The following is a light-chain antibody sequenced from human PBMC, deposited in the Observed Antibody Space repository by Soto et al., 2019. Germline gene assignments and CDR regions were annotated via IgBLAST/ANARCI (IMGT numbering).Light chain of an antibody. CDR3: QQYNNWPPYT. CDR2: GAS. J-gene: IGKJ2*01. CDR1: QSISDN. V-gene: IGKV3-15*01. Sequence: EIVMTQSPATLSVSPGERATLSCRASQSISDNLAWYQQRPGQSPRLLIYGASSRATGIPARFSGSGSGTEFSLTINSLQSEDFAVYYCQQYNNWPPYTFGQGTKLEIK.